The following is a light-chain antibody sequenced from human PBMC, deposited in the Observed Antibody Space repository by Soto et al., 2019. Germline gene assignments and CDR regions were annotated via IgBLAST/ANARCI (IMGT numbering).Light chain of an antibody. J-gene: IGKJ2*01. CDR3: QQSSDTPHT. CDR2: AAS. V-gene: IGKV1-39*01. Sequence: DIQMTQSPSSLSASVGDRVTITCRASQTISDDLNWYQQKPGKAPKLLIYAASSLQSVVPSRFSSSGSGKDFTLTISSLQPEDFAIYYCQQSSDTPHTFGQGTKLEIK. CDR1: QTISDD.